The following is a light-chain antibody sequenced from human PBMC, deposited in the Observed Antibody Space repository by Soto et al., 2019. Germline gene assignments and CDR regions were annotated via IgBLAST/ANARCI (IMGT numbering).Light chain of an antibody. CDR3: ASNTSRATYV. V-gene: IGLV2-14*01. CDR1: SSDVGGYNW. Sequence: QSVLTQPASVSGSPGQSITISCTGTSSDVGGYNWVSWYQQLPDRAPKLLISEVSIRPSGVSGRFTGSKSGNTASLTISGLLAEDGGDYFCASNTSRATYVFGTGTKLTVL. J-gene: IGLJ1*01. CDR2: EVS.